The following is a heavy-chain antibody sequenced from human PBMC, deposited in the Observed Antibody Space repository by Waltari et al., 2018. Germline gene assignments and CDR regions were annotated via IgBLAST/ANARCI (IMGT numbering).Heavy chain of an antibody. CDR1: GFTFSSYG. CDR3: ARVYSRGYYFDY. D-gene: IGHD6-13*01. J-gene: IGHJ4*02. CDR2: IYYSGST. Sequence: QVQLVESGGGVVQPGRSLRLSCAASGFTFSSYGMHWVRQAPGKGLEWIGSIYYSGSTYYNPSLKSRVTISVDTSKNQFSLKLSSVTAADTAVYYCARVYSRGYYFDYWGQGTLVTVSS. V-gene: IGHV4-39*07.